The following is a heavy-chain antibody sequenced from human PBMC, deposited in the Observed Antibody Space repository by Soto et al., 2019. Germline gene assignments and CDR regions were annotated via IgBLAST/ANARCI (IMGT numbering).Heavy chain of an antibody. CDR3: ARGSSTASWFPQY. CDR2: IIPSGGT. CDR1: SGSFSGYF. Sequence: SETLSLTCAVSSGSFSGYFWSWIRQSPGKGLEWIGEIIPSGGTNYNPSLKSRVTISVDTSKNQFSLKVTSVTAADTGVYYCARGSSTASWFPQYWGQGSPVTVSS. D-gene: IGHD6-13*01. J-gene: IGHJ1*01. V-gene: IGHV4-34*01.